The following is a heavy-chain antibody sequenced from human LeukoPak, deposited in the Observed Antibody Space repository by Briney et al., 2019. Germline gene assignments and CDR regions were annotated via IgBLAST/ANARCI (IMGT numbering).Heavy chain of an antibody. Sequence: SQTLSLTFAICGGSVSSNRATWNGIRQSPSRGLEWLGRTYYRSKWYNDYAVSVKSRITINPDTSNNQFSLQLNSVTPEDTAVYYCARVSASYPPDYWGQGTLVTVSS. J-gene: IGHJ4*02. CDR1: GGSVSSNRAT. V-gene: IGHV6-1*01. CDR2: TYYRSKWYN. CDR3: ARVSASYPPDY. D-gene: IGHD3-10*01.